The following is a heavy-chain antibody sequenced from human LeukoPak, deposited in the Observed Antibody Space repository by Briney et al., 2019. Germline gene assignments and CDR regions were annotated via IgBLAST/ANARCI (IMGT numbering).Heavy chain of an antibody. CDR3: ARIVGYSYGYSDY. V-gene: IGHV4-39*02. CDR2: IYYSGGT. CDR1: GGSVISSSYF. D-gene: IGHD5-18*01. Sequence: SETLSLTCTVSGGSVISSSYFWGWIRQPPGKGLEWIGSIYYSGGTYYNPSLKSRVSISVDTSKNHFSLKLTSVTAADTAVYYCARIVGYSYGYSDYWGQGTLVTVSS. J-gene: IGHJ4*02.